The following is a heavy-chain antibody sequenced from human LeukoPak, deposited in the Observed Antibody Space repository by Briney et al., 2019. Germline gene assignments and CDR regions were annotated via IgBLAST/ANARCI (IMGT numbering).Heavy chain of an antibody. CDR2: IFYSGST. V-gene: IGHV4-39*01. J-gene: IGHJ6*03. Sequence: PSETLSLTCTVSGGSLSSNSYYWGWHPQPPGKGLKWIGIIFYSGSTYYNPSLQSRVTISVDTSKNRFSLKRSSVTAADTAVYYCARHRWGYCSSTSCYMSYYYYYMDVWGKGTTVTVSS. D-gene: IGHD2-2*02. CDR1: GGSLSSNSYY. CDR3: ARHRWGYCSSTSCYMSYYYYYMDV.